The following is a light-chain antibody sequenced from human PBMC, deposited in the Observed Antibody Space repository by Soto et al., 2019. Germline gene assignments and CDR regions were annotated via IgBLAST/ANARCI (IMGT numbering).Light chain of an antibody. Sequence: DIHMTQSPSSLSASVGDIFTITCRASRSVSNYLSWYQQKPGKAPKLLIYAASSLQSGVPSKFSGSGLGTDSTLTISRLQTEDSAIYYCQQADTLPITFGPGKDWRL. CDR3: QQADTLPIT. CDR2: AAS. J-gene: IGKJ5*01. CDR1: RSVSNY. V-gene: IGKV1-39*01.